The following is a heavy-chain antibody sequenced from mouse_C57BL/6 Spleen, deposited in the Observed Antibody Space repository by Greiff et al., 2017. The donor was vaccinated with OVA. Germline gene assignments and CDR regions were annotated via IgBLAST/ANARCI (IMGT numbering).Heavy chain of an antibody. V-gene: IGHV1-82*01. J-gene: IGHJ2*01. Sequence: VQLQQSGPELVKPGASVKISCKASGYAFSSSWMNWVKQRPGKGLEWIGRIYPGDGDTNYNGKFKGKATLTADKSSSTAYMQLSSLTSEDSAVYFCARSMVTTFDYWGQGTTLTGSS. CDR1: GYAFSSSW. CDR3: ARSMVTTFDY. CDR2: IYPGDGDT. D-gene: IGHD2-2*01.